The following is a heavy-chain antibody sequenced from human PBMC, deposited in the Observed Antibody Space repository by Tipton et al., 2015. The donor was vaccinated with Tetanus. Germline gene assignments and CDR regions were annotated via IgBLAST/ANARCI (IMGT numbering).Heavy chain of an antibody. CDR2: MYYSGTT. V-gene: IGHV4-30-2*01. CDR1: GGSISSGGYS. D-gene: IGHD2-8*02. Sequence: TLSLTCAVFGGSISSGGYSWTWIRQPPGKGLQWIGYMYYSGTTHYNPSLKSRVTISIDRSKNQLSLKLTSVTAADTAVYYCARATSTGPAYNWFDPWGQGTLVTVSS. CDR3: ARATSTGPAYNWFDP. J-gene: IGHJ5*02.